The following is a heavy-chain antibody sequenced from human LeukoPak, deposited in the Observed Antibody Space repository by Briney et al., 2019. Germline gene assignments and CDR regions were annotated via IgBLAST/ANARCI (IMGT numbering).Heavy chain of an antibody. CDR3: ARAAPYYDFWSGYYTSYGSGSYYFDY. CDR1: GGSISSGSYY. J-gene: IGHJ4*02. V-gene: IGHV4-61*02. D-gene: IGHD3-3*01. Sequence: SETLSLTCTVSGGSISSGSYYWSWIRQPAGKGLEWIGRIYTSGSTNYNPSLKSRVTIPVDTSKNQFSLKLSSVTAADTAVYYCARAAPYYDFWSGYYTSYGSGSYYFDYWGQGTLVTVSS. CDR2: IYTSGST.